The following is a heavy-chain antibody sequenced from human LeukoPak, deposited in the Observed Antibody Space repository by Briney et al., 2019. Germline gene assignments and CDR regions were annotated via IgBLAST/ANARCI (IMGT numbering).Heavy chain of an antibody. CDR2: FDPEDGET. V-gene: IGHV1-24*01. CDR1: GYTLTELS. CDR3: ARETVTTFRSWYYYYGMDV. D-gene: IGHD4-17*01. Sequence: ASVKVSCKVSGYTLTELSMHWVRQAPGKGLEWMGGFDPEDGETIYAQKFQGRVTMTEDTSTDTAYMELSSLRSEDTAVYYCARETVTTFRSWYYYYGMDVWGQGTTVTVSS. J-gene: IGHJ6*02.